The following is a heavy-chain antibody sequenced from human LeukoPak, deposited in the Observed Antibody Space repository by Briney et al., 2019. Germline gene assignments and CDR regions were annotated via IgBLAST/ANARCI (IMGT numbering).Heavy chain of an antibody. J-gene: IGHJ4*02. CDR3: ARDRRYSSSRYFWN. CDR1: GFIVSRNY. Sequence: GGSLRLSCGVSGFIVSRNYMSWVRQAPGKGLEWVSLIYTGGDTYYADSVKGRFTISRDNSNNTLYLQMNSLRAEDTGMYYCARDRRYSSSRYFWNWGQGTLVTVSS. V-gene: IGHV3-53*01. CDR2: IYTGGDT. D-gene: IGHD6-13*01.